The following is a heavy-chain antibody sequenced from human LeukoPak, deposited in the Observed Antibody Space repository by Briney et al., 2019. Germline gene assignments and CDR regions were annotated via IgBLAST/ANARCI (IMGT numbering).Heavy chain of an antibody. CDR1: GYTFINYD. J-gene: IGHJ6*02. V-gene: IGHV1-18*01. Sequence: ASVKVSCKASGYTFINYDIRWVRQAPGQGLGWMGWISAYNGSTNYAQKFQGRVTMTTDTSTSTAYMELRSLRSDDTAVYFCAREVTHHVYYGMDVWGQGTTVTVSS. CDR2: ISAYNGST. D-gene: IGHD4-11*01. CDR3: AREVTHHVYYGMDV.